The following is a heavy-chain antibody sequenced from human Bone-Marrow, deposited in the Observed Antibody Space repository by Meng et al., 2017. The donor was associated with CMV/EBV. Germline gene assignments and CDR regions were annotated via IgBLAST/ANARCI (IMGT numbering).Heavy chain of an antibody. CDR3: ARDVEMATSATDY. V-gene: IGHV1-46*01. CDR2: INPSGSST. CDR1: GYTFTSYY. D-gene: IGHD5-24*01. Sequence: KASGYTFTSYYMHWVRQAPGQGLEWMGIINPSGSSTSYAQKFQGRVTMTRDTSTSTVYMELSSLRSEDTAVYYCARDVEMATSATDYWGQGTLVTVSS. J-gene: IGHJ4*02.